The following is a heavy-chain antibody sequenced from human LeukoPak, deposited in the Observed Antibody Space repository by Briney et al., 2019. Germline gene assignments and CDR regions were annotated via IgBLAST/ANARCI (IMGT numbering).Heavy chain of an antibody. J-gene: IGHJ5*02. CDR1: GLTLSNFA. CDR2: ISGGAGDST. V-gene: IGHV3-23*01. CDR3: AKDATSSWYQSWLDP. Sequence: GGSLRLSCEASGLTLSNFAVSWVRQAPGKGLEWVSVISGGAGDSTRYADTVTGRFTISRDISKNTVHLQMDNRRVEDTGVYYCAKDATSSWYQSWLDPWGQGTLVTVSS. D-gene: IGHD6-13*01.